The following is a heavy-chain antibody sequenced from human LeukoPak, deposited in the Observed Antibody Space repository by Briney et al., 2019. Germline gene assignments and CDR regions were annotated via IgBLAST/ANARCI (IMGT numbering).Heavy chain of an antibody. CDR2: ISAYNGNT. CDR1: GYTFTSYG. CDR3: ARELTADQPYGDYPIYYYYGMDV. J-gene: IGHJ6*02. D-gene: IGHD4-17*01. V-gene: IGHV1-18*01. Sequence: GASVKVSCKASGYTFTSYGISWVRQAPGQGLEWMGWISAYNGNTNYGQKLQGRVTMTTDTSTSTAYMELRSLRSDDTAVYYCARELTADQPYGDYPIYYYYGMDVWGQGTTVTVSS.